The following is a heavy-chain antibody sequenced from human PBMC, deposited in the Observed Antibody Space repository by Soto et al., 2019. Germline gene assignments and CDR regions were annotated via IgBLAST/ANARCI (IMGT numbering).Heavy chain of an antibody. V-gene: IGHV1-69*06. D-gene: IGHD6-6*01. CDR1: GSTFSNYA. CDR2: IIPVFGTS. J-gene: IGHJ6*02. Sequence: SVKVSCKASGSTFSNYAISWVRQAPGQGLEWLGGIIPVFGTSNYAQKFQGRVTITADKSTSTAYMELTSLRSEDTAVYYCARKSEASSSTYYYYYYGLDVWGQGTTVTVSS. CDR3: ARKSEASSSTYYYYYYGLDV.